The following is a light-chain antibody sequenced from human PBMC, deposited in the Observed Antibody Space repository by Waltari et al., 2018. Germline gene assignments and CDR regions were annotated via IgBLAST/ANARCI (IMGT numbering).Light chain of an antibody. CDR2: DYI. Sequence: QSVLTQPPSVPVAPGQRVTFSCTGSSSNIGSPSVVIWYQQVPGTAPKLLIYDYINRPSGVPDRFSGSKSGTSASLAITGLQAEDEADYYCQSYDISLSGWVFGGGTKLTVL. CDR3: QSYDISLSGWV. J-gene: IGLJ3*02. CDR1: SSNIGSPSV. V-gene: IGLV1-40*01.